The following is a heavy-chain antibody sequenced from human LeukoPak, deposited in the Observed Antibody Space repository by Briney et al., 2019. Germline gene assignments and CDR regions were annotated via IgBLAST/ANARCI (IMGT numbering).Heavy chain of an antibody. CDR3: AKSSISFDWLLYD. V-gene: IGHV3-23*01. D-gene: IGHD3-9*01. CDR2: ISGSGGST. J-gene: IGHJ4*02. CDR1: GFTFSSYG. Sequence: GGTLRLSCAASGFTFSSYGMSWVRQAPGKGLEWVSAISGSGGSTYYADSVKGRFTISRDNSKNTLYLQMNSLRAEDTAVYYCAKSSISFDWLLYDWGQGTLDTVSS.